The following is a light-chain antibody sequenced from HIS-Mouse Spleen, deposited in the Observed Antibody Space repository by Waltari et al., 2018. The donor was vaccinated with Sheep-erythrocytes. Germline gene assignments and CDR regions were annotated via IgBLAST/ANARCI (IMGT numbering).Light chain of an antibody. CDR1: QSVSSN. CDR3: QQYNNWPPGT. J-gene: IGKJ2*02. V-gene: IGKV3-15*01. CDR2: GAS. Sequence: EIVMTQSQATLSVSPGERATLSCRASQSVSSNLAWYQQNPGQAPRLLIYGASTRATGIPARFSGSGSGTEFTLTISSMQSEDFAVYYCQQYNNWPPGTFGQGTKLEIK.